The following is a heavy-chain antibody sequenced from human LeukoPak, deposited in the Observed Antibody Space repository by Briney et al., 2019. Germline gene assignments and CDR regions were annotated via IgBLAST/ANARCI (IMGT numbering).Heavy chain of an antibody. CDR2: IKQDGSEK. V-gene: IGHV3-7*01. Sequence: GGSLRLSCAASGFTFSSYWMSWVRQAPGKGLEWVANIKQDGSEKYYVDSVKGRFTISRDNAKNSLYLQMNSLRADDTAVYYCASSGFSSGYYHGDYWGQGTLVTVSS. J-gene: IGHJ4*02. D-gene: IGHD3-22*01. CDR1: GFTFSSYW. CDR3: ASSGFSSGYYHGDY.